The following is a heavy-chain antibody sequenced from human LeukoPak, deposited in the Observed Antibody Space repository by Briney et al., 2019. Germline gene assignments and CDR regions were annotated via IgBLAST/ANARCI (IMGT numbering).Heavy chain of an antibody. CDR1: GFTFSSYA. V-gene: IGHV3-30*04. Sequence: GGSLRLSCAASGFTFSSYAMHWVRQAPGKGLEWVAVISYDGSSKYYADSVKGRFTISRDNSKNTLYLQMNSLRAEDTAVYYCASLGTVVRRGAFDIWGQGTMVTVSS. D-gene: IGHD4-23*01. CDR2: ISYDGSSK. J-gene: IGHJ3*02. CDR3: ASLGTVVRRGAFDI.